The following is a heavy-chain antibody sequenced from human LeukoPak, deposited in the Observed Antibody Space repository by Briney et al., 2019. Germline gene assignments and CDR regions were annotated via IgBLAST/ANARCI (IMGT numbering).Heavy chain of an antibody. CDR3: ARDYGFGESNYFDY. J-gene: IGHJ4*02. CDR1: GGTFSSYA. D-gene: IGHD3-10*01. CDR2: IIPIFGTA. Sequence: SVKVSCKASGGTFSSYAISWVRQAPGQGLEWMGGIIPIFGTANYAQKFQGRVTITTDEPTSTAYMELSSLRSEDTAVYYCARDYGFGESNYFDYWGQGTLVTVSS. V-gene: IGHV1-69*05.